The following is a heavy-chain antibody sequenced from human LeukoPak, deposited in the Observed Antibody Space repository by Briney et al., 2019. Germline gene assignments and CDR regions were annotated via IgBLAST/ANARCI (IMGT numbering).Heavy chain of an antibody. CDR2: INNDGNRI. CDR3: ARGGLPGGFDY. D-gene: IGHD7-27*01. J-gene: IGHJ4*02. Sequence: GGSLRLSCAASGFTVSNSWMFWVRQAPGKGLMYVSEINNDGNRIRYVDSVKGRFTISRDGAKNTLFLQMNSLRDDDTAMYYCARGGLPGGFDYWGQGILVAVSS. V-gene: IGHV3-74*01. CDR1: GFTVSNSW.